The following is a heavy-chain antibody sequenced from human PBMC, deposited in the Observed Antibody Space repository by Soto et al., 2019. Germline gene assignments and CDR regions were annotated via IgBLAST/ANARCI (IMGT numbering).Heavy chain of an antibody. Sequence: SGPTLVNPTQTLTLTRTFSGFSLSTSGMCVSWIRQPPGKALEWLALIDWDDDKYYSTSLKTRLTFSKDTSKNQVVLTMTNMDPVDTATYYCARLPKEYSSSSGLYYYYGMDVWGQGTTVTVSS. J-gene: IGHJ6*02. D-gene: IGHD6-6*01. V-gene: IGHV2-70*01. CDR3: ARLPKEYSSSSGLYYYYGMDV. CDR1: GFSLSTSGMC. CDR2: IDWDDDK.